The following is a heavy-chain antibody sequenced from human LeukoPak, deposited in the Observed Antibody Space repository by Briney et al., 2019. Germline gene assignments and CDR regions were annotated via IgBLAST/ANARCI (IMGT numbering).Heavy chain of an antibody. D-gene: IGHD2/OR15-2a*01. CDR1: GYSISSGYY. CDR3: ARDRLIGALDY. Sequence: PSETLSLTCTVSGYSISSGYYWSWIRQPPGKGLEWIGYFSYSGSTSYNPSHKSRVTISVDTSKNQFSLKLSSVTAADTAVYYCARDRLIGALDYWGQGTLVTVSS. V-gene: IGHV4-38-2*02. CDR2: FSYSGST. J-gene: IGHJ4*02.